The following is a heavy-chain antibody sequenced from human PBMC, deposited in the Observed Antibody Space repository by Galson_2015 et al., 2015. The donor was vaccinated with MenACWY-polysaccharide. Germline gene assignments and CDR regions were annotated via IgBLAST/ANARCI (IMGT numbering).Heavy chain of an antibody. CDR3: ARGHYGLDV. J-gene: IGHJ6*02. CDR2: ISKSGDSI. CDR1: GFSLGAWY. Sequence: SLRLSCAASGFSLGAWYMSWIRQAPGKGLEWLSYISKSGDSIYYGDSVKGRFAISRDNAKNSLYLQLNSLEVEDTAIYYCARGHYGLDVWGHGTTVTVSS. V-gene: IGHV3-11*01.